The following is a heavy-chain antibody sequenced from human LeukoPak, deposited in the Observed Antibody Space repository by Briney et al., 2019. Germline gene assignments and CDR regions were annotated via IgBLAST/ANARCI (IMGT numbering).Heavy chain of an antibody. CDR3: ARGGFHYDILTGRRTNPPDY. D-gene: IGHD3-9*01. V-gene: IGHV1-69*13. Sequence: SVKVSCKASGGTFSSYAISWVRQAPGQGLEWMGGIIPIFGTANYAQKFQGRVTITADESTSAAYMELSSLRSEDTAVYYCARGGFHYDILTGRRTNPPDYWGQGTLVTVSS. CDR1: GGTFSSYA. CDR2: IIPIFGTA. J-gene: IGHJ4*02.